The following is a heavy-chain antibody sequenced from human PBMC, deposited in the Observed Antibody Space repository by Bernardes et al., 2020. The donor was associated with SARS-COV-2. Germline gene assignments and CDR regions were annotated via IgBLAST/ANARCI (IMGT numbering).Heavy chain of an antibody. CDR2: ISYDGSNK. V-gene: IGHV3-30*18. D-gene: IGHD3-3*01. CDR3: AKHDFWSGYWDYYYGMDV. CDR1: GFTFSSYG. J-gene: IGHJ6*02. Sequence: GGSLRLSCAASGFTFSSYGMHWVRQAPGKGLEWVAVISYDGSNKYYADSVKGRFTISRDNSKNTLYLQMNSLRAEDTAVYYCAKHDFWSGYWDYYYGMDVWGQGTTVTVSS.